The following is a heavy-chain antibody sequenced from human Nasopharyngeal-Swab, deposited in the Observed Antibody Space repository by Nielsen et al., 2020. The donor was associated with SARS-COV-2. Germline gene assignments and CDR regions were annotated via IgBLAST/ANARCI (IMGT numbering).Heavy chain of an antibody. CDR2: IKPYGESP. Sequence: ASVQVSCKASGYTFLSYGVDWVRQAPGHGLEWMGRIKPYGESPEYARKFQGRVTMTTDTSTRTAYMELRSLRSDDTAVYYCARRLSYGDSRSALDVWGQGTTVSVSS. CDR3: ARRLSYGDSRSALDV. J-gene: IGHJ3*01. CDR1: GYTFLSYG. D-gene: IGHD4-17*01. V-gene: IGHV1-18*01.